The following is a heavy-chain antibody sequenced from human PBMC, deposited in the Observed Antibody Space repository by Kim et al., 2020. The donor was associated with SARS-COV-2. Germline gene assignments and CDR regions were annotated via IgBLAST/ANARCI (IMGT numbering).Heavy chain of an antibody. CDR2: ISAYNGNT. CDR1: GYTFTSYG. CDR3: ARAQSEFVVVPAAILASYYYYYYMDV. Sequence: ASVKVSCKASGYTFTSYGISWVRQAPGQGLEWMGWISAYNGNTNYAQKLQGRVTMTTDTSTSTAYMELRSLRSDDTAVYYCARAQSEFVVVPAAILASYYYYYYMDVWGKGTTVTVSS. J-gene: IGHJ6*03. V-gene: IGHV1-18*01. D-gene: IGHD2-2*01.